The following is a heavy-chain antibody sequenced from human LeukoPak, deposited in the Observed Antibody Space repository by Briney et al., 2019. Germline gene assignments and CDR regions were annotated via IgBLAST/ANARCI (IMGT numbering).Heavy chain of an antibody. D-gene: IGHD3-16*02. CDR3: ARAIPSQYDYAWGSYRPFDY. Sequence: ASVKVSCKASGYTFTGYYIHWVRQAPGQGLEWMGWINSDTGGTNYAQKFQGRVTMTRDTSITTAYMELRRLSSDDTAVYYCARAIPSQYDYAWGSYRPFDYWGQGTLVTVSS. V-gene: IGHV1-2*02. CDR1: GYTFTGYY. J-gene: IGHJ4*02. CDR2: INSDTGGT.